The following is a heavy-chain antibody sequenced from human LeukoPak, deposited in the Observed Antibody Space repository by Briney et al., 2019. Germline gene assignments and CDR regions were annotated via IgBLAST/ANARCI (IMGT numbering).Heavy chain of an antibody. V-gene: IGHV3-21*01. J-gene: IGHJ4*02. CDR2: ISSSSSYI. Sequence: PGGSLRLSCAASGFTFSSYSMNWVRRAPGKGLEWVSSISSSSSYIYYADSVKGRFTISRDNAKNSLYLQMNSLRAEDTAVYYCASLRFRRKENQSFDYWGQGTLVTVSS. CDR3: ASLRFRRKENQSFDY. CDR1: GFTFSSYS. D-gene: IGHD1-14*01.